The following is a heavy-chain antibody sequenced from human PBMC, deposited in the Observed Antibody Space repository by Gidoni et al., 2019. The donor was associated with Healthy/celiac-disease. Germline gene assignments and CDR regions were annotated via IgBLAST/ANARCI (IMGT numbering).Heavy chain of an antibody. CDR1: GFTFSSYA. CDR2: ISYDGSNK. CDR3: ARDSYGDYDRGYYFDY. J-gene: IGHJ4*02. Sequence: QVQLVESGGGVVQPGRSLRLSCAASGFTFSSYAMHWVRQAPGKGLEWVAVISYDGSNKYYADAVKGRFTISRDNSKNTLYLQMNSLRAEDTAVYYCARDSYGDYDRGYYFDYWGQGTLVTVSS. V-gene: IGHV3-30*04. D-gene: IGHD3-22*01.